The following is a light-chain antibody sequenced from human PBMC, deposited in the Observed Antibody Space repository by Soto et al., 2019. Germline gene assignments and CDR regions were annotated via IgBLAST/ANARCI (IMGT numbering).Light chain of an antibody. Sequence: QSALTPPRSVSGSPGQSVTISCTGTSSDVGGYNYVSWYQQHPGKAPKLMIYDVSKRPSGVPDRFSGSKSGNTASLPISGLQAEDEADYYCCSYAGSYTNVFGTGTKLTVL. CDR1: SSDVGGYNY. CDR3: CSYAGSYTNV. J-gene: IGLJ1*01. CDR2: DVS. V-gene: IGLV2-11*01.